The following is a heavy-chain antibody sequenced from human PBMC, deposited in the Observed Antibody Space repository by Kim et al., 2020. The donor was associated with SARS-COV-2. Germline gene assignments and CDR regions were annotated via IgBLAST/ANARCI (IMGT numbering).Heavy chain of an antibody. CDR3: TTDRAHPDWNYLYYFDY. CDR2: IKSQPHGATT. J-gene: IGHJ4*02. Sequence: GGSLRLSCAASRFAFNNAWMSWVRQAPGKGLEWVGHIKSQPHGATTDYAAPVKGRFTISRDDSKYTLYLQMNNLQTEDTAVYFCTTDRAHPDWNYLYYFDYWGQGTLVTVSS. D-gene: IGHD1-7*01. CDR1: RFAFNNAW. V-gene: IGHV3-15*01.